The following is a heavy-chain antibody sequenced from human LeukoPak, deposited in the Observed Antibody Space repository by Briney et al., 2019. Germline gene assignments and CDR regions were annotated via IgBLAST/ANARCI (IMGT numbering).Heavy chain of an antibody. Sequence: GFLRLSCAASGFTFSSYGMHWVRQAPGKGLEWVANIKEDGSEKYYVDSVKGRFTISRDNAKNSLYMQMNNLRAEDTAVYYCARVSFGFWSGFQDYWGRGTLVTVSS. CDR3: ARVSFGFWSGFQDY. CDR2: IKEDGSEK. D-gene: IGHD3-3*01. J-gene: IGHJ4*02. V-gene: IGHV3-7*01. CDR1: GFTFSSYG.